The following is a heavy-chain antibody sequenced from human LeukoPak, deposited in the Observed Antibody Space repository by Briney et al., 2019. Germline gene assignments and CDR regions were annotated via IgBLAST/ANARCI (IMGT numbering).Heavy chain of an antibody. J-gene: IGHJ4*02. CDR1: GFTFSSYV. Sequence: GGSLRLSCAASGFTFSSYVMSWVRQAPGKGLEWVSAISGSGGSTYYADSVKGRFTISRDNSKNTLYLQMNSLRAEDTAVYYCAKGSDFWSGYYSAPLDYWGQGTLVTVSS. CDR2: ISGSGGST. CDR3: AKGSDFWSGYYSAPLDY. V-gene: IGHV3-23*01. D-gene: IGHD3-3*01.